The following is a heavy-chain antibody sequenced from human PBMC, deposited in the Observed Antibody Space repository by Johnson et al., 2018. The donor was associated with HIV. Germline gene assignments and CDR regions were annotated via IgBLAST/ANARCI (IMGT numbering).Heavy chain of an antibody. D-gene: IGHD1-26*01. Sequence: VQLVESGGGLVQPGGSLRLSCAASGFTFSSSWMHWVCQAPEKGLEWVADIKCDGSEKYYVDSVKGRFTISRDNAKNSLYLQMNSLRAEDTAVYYCVSREWELHAFDIWGQGTMVTVSS. CDR3: VSREWELHAFDI. CDR1: GFTFSSSW. CDR2: IKCDGSEK. V-gene: IGHV3-52*01. J-gene: IGHJ3*02.